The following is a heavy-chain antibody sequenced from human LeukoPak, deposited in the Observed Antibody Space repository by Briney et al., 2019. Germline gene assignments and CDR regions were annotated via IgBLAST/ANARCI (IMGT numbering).Heavy chain of an antibody. CDR2: IKQDGSKK. Sequence: GGSLRLSCVASGFPFSSYWMTWVRQAPGKGLEWVANIKQDGSKKSYVDSVKGRFTISRDNAKNSLYLQMNSPRAEDTATYYCALKGGHYYHFDAWGQGTLVTVSS. D-gene: IGHD3-22*01. J-gene: IGHJ4*02. CDR1: GFPFSSYW. V-gene: IGHV3-7*03. CDR3: ALKGGHYYHFDA.